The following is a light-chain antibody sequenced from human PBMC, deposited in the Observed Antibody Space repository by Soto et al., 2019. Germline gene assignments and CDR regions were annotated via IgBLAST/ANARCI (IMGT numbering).Light chain of an antibody. CDR1: QSVSSN. Sequence: EIVMTQSPATLSVSPGERATLSCRASQSVSSNLAWYQQKPGQAPRLLIYGASTRATGIPARFSGSGSGTEFTLTISSLQSEDFAVYYCKQYNNWPPLTFGGGTKV. CDR2: GAS. J-gene: IGKJ4*01. V-gene: IGKV3-15*01. CDR3: KQYNNWPPLT.